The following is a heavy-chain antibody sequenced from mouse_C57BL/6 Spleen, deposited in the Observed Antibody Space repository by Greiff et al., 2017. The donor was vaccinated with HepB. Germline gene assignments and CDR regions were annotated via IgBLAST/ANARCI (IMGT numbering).Heavy chain of an antibody. V-gene: IGHV1-61*01. Sequence: QVQLQQPGAELVRPGSSVKLSCKASGYTFTSYWIDWVKQRPGQGLEWIGNIYPSDSETHYNQKFKDKATLTVDKSSSTAYMQLSSLTSEDSAVYYCARDYGSSPYAMDYWGQGTSVTVSS. CDR2: IYPSDSET. D-gene: IGHD1-1*01. CDR1: GYTFTSYW. J-gene: IGHJ4*01. CDR3: ARDYGSSPYAMDY.